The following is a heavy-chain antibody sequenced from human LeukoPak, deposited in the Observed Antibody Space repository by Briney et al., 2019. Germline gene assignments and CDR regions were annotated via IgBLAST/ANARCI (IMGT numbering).Heavy chain of an antibody. D-gene: IGHD3-10*01. Sequence: GASVKVSCKASGYTFTRYYMHWVRQAPGQGLEWMGIINPSGGSTSYAQKFQGRVTMARDTSTSTVYMELSSLRSEDTAVYYCAREESLLWFGELSPNWFDPWGQGTLVTVSS. CDR3: AREESLLWFGELSPNWFDP. V-gene: IGHV1-46*01. CDR1: GYTFTRYY. CDR2: INPSGGST. J-gene: IGHJ5*02.